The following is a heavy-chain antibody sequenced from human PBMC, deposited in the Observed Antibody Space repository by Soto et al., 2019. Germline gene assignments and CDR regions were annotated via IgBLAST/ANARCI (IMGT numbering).Heavy chain of an antibody. CDR1: GGSFSGYY. V-gene: IGHV4-34*01. Sequence: SETLSLTCAVYGGSFSGYYWSWIRQPPGKGLEWIGEINHSGSTNYNPSLKSRVTISVDTSKNQFSLKLSSVTAADTAVYYCARERQGYDFWSGYQLSNWFDPWGQGTLVTVSS. CDR2: INHSGST. CDR3: ARERQGYDFWSGYQLSNWFDP. D-gene: IGHD3-3*01. J-gene: IGHJ5*02.